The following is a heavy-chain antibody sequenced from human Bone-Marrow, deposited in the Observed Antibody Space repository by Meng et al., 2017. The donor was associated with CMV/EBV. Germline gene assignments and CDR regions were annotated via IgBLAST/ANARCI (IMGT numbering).Heavy chain of an antibody. CDR1: GGSFSGYY. Sequence: SETLSLTCAVYGGSFSGYYWSWIRQPPGKGLEWIGEINHSGITNYNPSLKSRVTISVDTSKNQFSLKLTSMTAADTAVYYCARGGRYAGFDPWGQGTLVTVSS. CDR3: ARGGRYAGFDP. V-gene: IGHV4-34*01. D-gene: IGHD1-1*01. CDR2: INHSGIT. J-gene: IGHJ5*02.